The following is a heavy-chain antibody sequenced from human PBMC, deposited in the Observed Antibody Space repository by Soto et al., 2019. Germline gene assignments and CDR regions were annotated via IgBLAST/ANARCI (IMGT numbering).Heavy chain of an antibody. Sequence: SGPTLVNPTQTLTLTCTFSGFSLSTAGVGVSWIRQPPGKALEWLALIYLHDDKRYSPSLESRLTITKDTSKNQVVLTMTNMDPVDTATYYCAHRGGATVGLYYFDYWGQGALVTVSA. V-gene: IGHV2-5*01. CDR1: GFSLSTAGVG. CDR2: IYLHDDK. D-gene: IGHD3-16*01. CDR3: AHRGGATVGLYYFDY. J-gene: IGHJ4*02.